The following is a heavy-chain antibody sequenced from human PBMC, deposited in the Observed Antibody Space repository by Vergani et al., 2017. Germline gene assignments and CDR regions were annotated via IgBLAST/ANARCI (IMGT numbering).Heavy chain of an antibody. J-gene: IGHJ6*03. D-gene: IGHD1-26*01. V-gene: IGHV3-48*01. CDR3: ARDYNPSGSPLYYYYYYMDV. CDR1: GFTFSSYS. CDR2: ISSSSSTI. Sequence: EVQLVESGGGLVQPGGSLRLSCAASGFTFSSYSMNWVRQAPGKGLEWVSYISSSSSTIYYADSVKGRFTISRDNAKNSLYLQMNSLRAEDTAVYYCARDYNPSGSPLYYYYYYMDVWGKXP.